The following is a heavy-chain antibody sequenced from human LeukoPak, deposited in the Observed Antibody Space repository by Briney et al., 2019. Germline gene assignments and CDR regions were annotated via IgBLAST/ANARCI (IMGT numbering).Heavy chain of an antibody. V-gene: IGHV3-33*06. Sequence: PGRSLRLSCAASGFTFSSYGMHWVRQAPGKGLEWVAVIWYDGSNKYYADSVKGRFTISRDNSKNTLYLQMNSLRAEDTAVYYCAKEKYSPRFFFDYWGQGTLVTVSS. CDR1: GFTFSSYG. J-gene: IGHJ4*02. CDR3: AKEKYSPRFFFDY. CDR2: IWYDGSNK. D-gene: IGHD6-6*01.